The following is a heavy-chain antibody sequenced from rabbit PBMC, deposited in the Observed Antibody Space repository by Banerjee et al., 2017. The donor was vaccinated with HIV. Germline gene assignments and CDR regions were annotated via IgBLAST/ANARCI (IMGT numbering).Heavy chain of an antibody. V-gene: IGHV1S45*01. D-gene: IGHD4-2*01. CDR3: ARDWIYAGWGYVWL. J-gene: IGHJ3*01. CDR2: INTSSGNI. CDR1: GFSFNNKYV. Sequence: QEQLEESGGDLVKPEGSLTLTCTASGFSFNNKYVMCWVRQAPGKGLEWIACINTSSGNIVYATWAKGRFTFSKTSSTTVTLQMTSLTAADTATYFCARDWIYAGWGYVWLWGQGTLVTVS.